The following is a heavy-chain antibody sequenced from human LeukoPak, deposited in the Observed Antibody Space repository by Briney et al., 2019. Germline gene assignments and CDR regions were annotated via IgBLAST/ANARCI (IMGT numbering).Heavy chain of an antibody. CDR2: IYYSGST. Sequence: PSETLSLTCTVSGGSISSYYWSWIRQPPGKGLEWIGYIYYSGSTNYNPSLKSRVTISVDTSKNQFSLKLRSVTAADTAVYYRARGGDGYNYGRYFDYWGQGTLVTVSS. CDR3: ARGGDGYNYGRYFDY. J-gene: IGHJ4*02. CDR1: GGSISSYY. D-gene: IGHD5-24*01. V-gene: IGHV4-59*01.